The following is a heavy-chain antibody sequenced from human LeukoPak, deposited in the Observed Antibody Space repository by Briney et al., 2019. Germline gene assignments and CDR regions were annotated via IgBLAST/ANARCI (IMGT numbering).Heavy chain of an antibody. CDR1: GFSFSDYD. D-gene: IGHD6-19*01. Sequence: PGGSLSLSCAASGFSFSDYDMNWVRLAPGKGLEWVAWISTTSATIYYADSVKGRFTISRDNAKNSLYLQMNSLSGGDTAVYYCAREVRRGSDYFDYWGQGTLVTVSS. CDR2: ISTTSATI. CDR3: AREVRRGSDYFDY. V-gene: IGHV3-48*01. J-gene: IGHJ4*02.